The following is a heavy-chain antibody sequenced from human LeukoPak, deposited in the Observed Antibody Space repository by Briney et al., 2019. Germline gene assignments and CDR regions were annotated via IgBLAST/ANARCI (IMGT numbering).Heavy chain of an antibody. Sequence: GGSLRLSCAASGFTFSSYWTSWVRQAPGKGLEWVANIKQDGSEKYYVDSVKGRFTISRDNAKNSLYLQMNSLRAEDTAVYYCARGFWSGYSDYWGQGTLVTVSS. CDR1: GFTFSSYW. D-gene: IGHD3-3*01. CDR2: IKQDGSEK. J-gene: IGHJ4*02. V-gene: IGHV3-7*01. CDR3: ARGFWSGYSDY.